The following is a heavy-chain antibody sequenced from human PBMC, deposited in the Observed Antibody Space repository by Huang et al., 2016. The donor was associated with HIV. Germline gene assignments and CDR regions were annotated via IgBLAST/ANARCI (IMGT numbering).Heavy chain of an antibody. CDR1: GFSLTSSGVA. J-gene: IGHJ4*02. CDR2: IYWDNEE. CDR3: VHRLRYGKWYVDY. Sequence: QITLKESGPTLVKPTQTLTLTCTFSGFSLTSSGVAVGWIRQPPGKALEWLALIYWDNEELFIPSLKTRLTITKDTPKIEVVLTMTNMDHVDTATYYCVHRLRYGKWYVDYWGQGVLVTVSS. V-gene: IGHV2-5*02. D-gene: IGHD6-13*01.